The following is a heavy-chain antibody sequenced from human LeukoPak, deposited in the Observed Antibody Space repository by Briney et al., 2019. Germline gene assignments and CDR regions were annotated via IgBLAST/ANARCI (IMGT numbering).Heavy chain of an antibody. D-gene: IGHD3-10*01. Sequence: SGTLSLTCAVSGGSISSSNWWSWVRQPPGKGLEWIGEIYHSGSTNYNPSLKSRVTISVDTSKNQFSLKLSSVTAADTAVYYCARDSGTTGEVKFDPWGQGTLVTVSS. CDR2: IYHSGST. J-gene: IGHJ5*02. CDR1: GGSISSSNW. V-gene: IGHV4-4*02. CDR3: ARDSGTTGEVKFDP.